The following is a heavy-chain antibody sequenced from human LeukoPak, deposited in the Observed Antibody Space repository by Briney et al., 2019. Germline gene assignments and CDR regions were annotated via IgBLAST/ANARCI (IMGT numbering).Heavy chain of an antibody. V-gene: IGHV3-23*01. CDR2: ISGSGDST. Sequence: PGGSLRLSCAASGFTFSSYAMSWVRQAPGKGLEWVSAISGSGDSTYYADSVKGRFTISRDNSKNTLYLQMNSLRAEDTAVYYCAKERAVAPRGGMDVWGQGTTVTVSS. CDR1: GFTFSSYA. D-gene: IGHD6-13*01. CDR3: AKERAVAPRGGMDV. J-gene: IGHJ6*02.